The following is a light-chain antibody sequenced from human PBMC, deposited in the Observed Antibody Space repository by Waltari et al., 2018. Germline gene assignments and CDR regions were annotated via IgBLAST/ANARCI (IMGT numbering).Light chain of an antibody. V-gene: IGLV2-23*01. J-gene: IGLJ2*01. CDR1: SSDVGSYNL. CDR2: EAS. Sequence: QCALTQPASVSGSPGQSITISCTGTSSDVGSYNLVSWYQQHPGKAPKLMIYEASKRPSGVSNRFSGSKSGNTASLTISGLHAEDEADYYCSSYAGNCNLVVFGGGTKLTVL. CDR3: SSYAGNCNLVV.